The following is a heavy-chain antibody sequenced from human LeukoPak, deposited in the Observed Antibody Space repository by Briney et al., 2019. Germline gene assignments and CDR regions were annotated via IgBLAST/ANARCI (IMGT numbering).Heavy chain of an antibody. Sequence: GGSLRLSCAASGFTFSSYAMSWVRQASGKGLEWVSAISGSGGSTYYADSVKGRFTISRDNSKNTLYLQMNSLRAEDTAVYYCAKKVTGHDSSGYYNYWGQGTLVTVSS. CDR3: AKKVTGHDSSGYYNY. CDR1: GFTFSSYA. D-gene: IGHD3-22*01. J-gene: IGHJ4*02. CDR2: ISGSGGST. V-gene: IGHV3-23*01.